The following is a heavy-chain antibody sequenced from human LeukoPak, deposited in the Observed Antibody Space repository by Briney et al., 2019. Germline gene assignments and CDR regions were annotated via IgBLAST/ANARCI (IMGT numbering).Heavy chain of an antibody. D-gene: IGHD3-10*02. CDR1: GFTFSRYW. Sequence: GGSLRLSCAASGFTFSRYWMHWVRQAPGKGLEWVANIKQDGSEKYYVDSVKGRFTISRDNSKNSLYLQMNSLRAEDTAVYYCAELGMIGGVWGKGTTVTISS. V-gene: IGHV3-7*01. CDR3: AELGMIGGV. J-gene: IGHJ6*04. CDR2: IKQDGSEK.